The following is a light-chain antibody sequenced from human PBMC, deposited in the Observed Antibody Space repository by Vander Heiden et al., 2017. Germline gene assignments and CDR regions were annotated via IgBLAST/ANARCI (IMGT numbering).Light chain of an antibody. CDR2: EAS. CDR3: QQRLT. CDR1: QSVSSY. Sequence: EIVLTQPPATLSFSPGERATLSCSASQSVSSYLAWYQQKPGQAPRLLIYEASNRATDIQGRFSGSGSGTDFKLTISRIESEDFAVDDCQQRLTFGGGTKVEVK. J-gene: IGKJ4*01. V-gene: IGKV3-11*01.